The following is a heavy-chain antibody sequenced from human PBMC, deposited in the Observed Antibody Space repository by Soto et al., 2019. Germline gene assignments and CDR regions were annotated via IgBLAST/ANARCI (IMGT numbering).Heavy chain of an antibody. V-gene: IGHV1-18*01. D-gene: IGHD2-15*01. Sequence: QVQLVQSGAEVKKPGASVKVSCKASGYTFTSYGISWVRQAPGQGLEWMGWISAYNGNTNYAQKIQGRVTMTTDTTTSTAYMEMRSLRSDDTAVDYCAVYCRLAPYYYAGMDVWGQGTTVTVSS. J-gene: IGHJ6*02. CDR3: AVYCRLAPYYYAGMDV. CDR2: ISAYNGNT. CDR1: GYTFTSYG.